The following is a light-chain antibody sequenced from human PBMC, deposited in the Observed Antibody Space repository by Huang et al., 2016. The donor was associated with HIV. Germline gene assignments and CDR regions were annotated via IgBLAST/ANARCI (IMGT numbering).Light chain of an antibody. V-gene: IGKV1-39*01. J-gene: IGKJ3*01. CDR2: AAS. CDR3: QQSYTSPRVT. Sequence: DIRLTQSPSSLSASVGDRVTITCRASQDISTSLNWFQQKPGKAPKLLIFAASTLQSGVPSRFSGSGSGTDFTLTITSLQPEDFATYSCQQSYTSPRVTFGPGTNVDV. CDR1: QDISTS.